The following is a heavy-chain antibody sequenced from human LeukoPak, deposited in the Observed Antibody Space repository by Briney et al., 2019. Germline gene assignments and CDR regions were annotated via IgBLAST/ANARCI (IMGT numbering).Heavy chain of an antibody. CDR2: IYSGGST. D-gene: IGHD5-12*01. V-gene: IGHV3-53*01. J-gene: IGHJ4*02. Sequence: GGSLRLSCAASEFTFSTYVMSWVRQAPGKGLEWVSVIYSGGSTYYADSVKGRFTISRDNSKNTLYLQMNSLRAEDTAVYYCNSGYGYGDYWGQGTLVTVSS. CDR1: EFTFSTYV. CDR3: NSGYGYGDY.